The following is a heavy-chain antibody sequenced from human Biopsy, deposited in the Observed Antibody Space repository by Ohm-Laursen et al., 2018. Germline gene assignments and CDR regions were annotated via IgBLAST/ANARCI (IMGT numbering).Heavy chain of an antibody. CDR2: INPNSGGT. CDR3: ARGGLNYWYFDL. Sequence: SVKVSCNASGYTFTDSYMHWVRQAPGQGLEWMGWINPNSGGTNYAQKFQGRVTMTRDTSMSTAYMELNGLRSDDTAVYYCARGGLNYWYFDLWGRGTLVTVSS. J-gene: IGHJ2*01. CDR1: GYTFTDSY. D-gene: IGHD1-26*01. V-gene: IGHV1-2*02.